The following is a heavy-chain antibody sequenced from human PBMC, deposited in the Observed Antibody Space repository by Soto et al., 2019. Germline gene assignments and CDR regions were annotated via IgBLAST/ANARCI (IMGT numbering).Heavy chain of an antibody. Sequence: SETLSLTCAVSGGSISSAGYSWSWIRQPPGKGLEWIGYIYHSGSTYYNPSLKSRVTISVDRSKNQFSLKLSSVTAADTAVYYCARGDYGGTSAYWGQGTLVTVSS. CDR2: IYHSGST. V-gene: IGHV4-30-2*01. CDR1: GGSISSAGYS. J-gene: IGHJ4*02. CDR3: ARGDYGGTSAY. D-gene: IGHD4-17*01.